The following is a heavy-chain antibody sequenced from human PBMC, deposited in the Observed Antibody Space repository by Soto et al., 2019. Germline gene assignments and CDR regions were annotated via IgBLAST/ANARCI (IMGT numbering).Heavy chain of an antibody. CDR2: IYTSGST. CDR3: ARACSSNSCYDVFDY. J-gene: IGHJ4*02. CDR1: GGSISSYY. Sequence: TSETLSLTCTVSGGSISSYYWSWIRQPAGKGLEWIGRIYTSGSTNYNPSLKSRVTMSVDTSKNQFSLKLSSVTAADTAVYYCARACSSNSCYDVFDYWGQGTRVTVSS. V-gene: IGHV4-4*07. D-gene: IGHD2-2*01.